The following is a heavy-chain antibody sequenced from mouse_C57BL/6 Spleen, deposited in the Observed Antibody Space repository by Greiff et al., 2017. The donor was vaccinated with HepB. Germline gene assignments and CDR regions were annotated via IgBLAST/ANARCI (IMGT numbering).Heavy chain of an antibody. CDR3: ARGEGMITTKRLAY. CDR1: GYTFTSYW. V-gene: IGHV1-69*01. J-gene: IGHJ3*01. Sequence: QVQLQQSGAELVMPGASVKLSCKASGYTFTSYWMHWVKQRPGQGLEWIGEIDPSDSYTNYNQKFKGKSTLTVDKSSSTAYMQLSSLTSEDSAVYYCARGEGMITTKRLAYWGQGTLVTVSA. D-gene: IGHD2-4*01. CDR2: IDPSDSYT.